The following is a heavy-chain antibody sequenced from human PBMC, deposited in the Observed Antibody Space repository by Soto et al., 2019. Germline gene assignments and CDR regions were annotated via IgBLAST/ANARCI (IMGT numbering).Heavy chain of an antibody. Sequence: QVQLVESGGGVVQPGRSPRLSCAASGFTFSSFGMHWVRQAPGKGLEWVAVIWHDGRNKYYADFVKGRFTISRDNSKNTLFLQMNSLRVEDTAVYYCASRSPALDYWGQGTLVTVSS. J-gene: IGHJ4*02. V-gene: IGHV3-33*01. CDR1: GFTFSSFG. D-gene: IGHD2-2*01. CDR2: IWHDGRNK. CDR3: ASRSPALDY.